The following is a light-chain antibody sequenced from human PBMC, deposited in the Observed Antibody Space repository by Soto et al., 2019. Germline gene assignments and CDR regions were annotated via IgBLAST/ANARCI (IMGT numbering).Light chain of an antibody. CDR1: QSISNTF. CDR3: QRYDESPPTWT. J-gene: IGKJ1*01. V-gene: IGKV3-20*01. CDR2: GVS. Sequence: EIVLTQSPGTLSLSPGEGATLSCRSSQSISNTFLAWYQQKPGQAPRALIYGVSKRATGIPDRFSGSGSGTDFTLTISRLEPEDFAVYYCQRYDESPPTWTLGQGTKVEIK.